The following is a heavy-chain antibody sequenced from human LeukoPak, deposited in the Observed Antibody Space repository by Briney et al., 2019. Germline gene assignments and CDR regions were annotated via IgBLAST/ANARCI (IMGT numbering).Heavy chain of an antibody. CDR3: AREGYYDSSGYYR. CDR1: GFTFSSYW. V-gene: IGHV3-7*01. CDR2: IKQDGSEK. D-gene: IGHD3-22*01. J-gene: IGHJ4*02. Sequence: GGSLRLPCAASGFTFSSYWMSWVRQAPGKGLEWVANIKQDGSEKYYVDSVKGRFTISRDNAKNSLYLQMNSLRAEDTAVHYCAREGYYDSSGYYRWGQGTLVTVSS.